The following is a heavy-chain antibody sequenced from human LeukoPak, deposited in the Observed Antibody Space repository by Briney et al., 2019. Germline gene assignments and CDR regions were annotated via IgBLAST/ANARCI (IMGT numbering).Heavy chain of an antibody. D-gene: IGHD5-18*01. CDR3: ARDTPGGYSYGSFDF. CDR2: IYYSGST. CDR1: GVSISSGGYY. J-gene: IGHJ4*02. Sequence: SETLSLTCTVSGVSISSGGYYWSWIRQYPGKGLERIGYIYYSGSTYYNPSLKSRVTMSVDTSKNQFSLKLSSVTAADTAVYYCARDTPGGYSYGSFDFWGQGTLVTVSS. V-gene: IGHV4-31*03.